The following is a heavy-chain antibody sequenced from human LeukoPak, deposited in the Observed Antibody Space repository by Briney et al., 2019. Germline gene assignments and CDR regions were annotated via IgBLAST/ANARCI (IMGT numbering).Heavy chain of an antibody. CDR3: ARRPNDLYDYGDYLLTD. J-gene: IGHJ4*02. Sequence: GESLRISRKGSGYSFTSYWISWVRQMPGKGLEWMGRIDPSDSYTNHSPSFQGHVTISADKSISTAYLQWSSLKASDTAMYYCARRPNDLYDYGDYLLTDWGQGTLVTVSS. CDR2: IDPSDSYT. CDR1: GYSFTSYW. V-gene: IGHV5-10-1*01. D-gene: IGHD4-17*01.